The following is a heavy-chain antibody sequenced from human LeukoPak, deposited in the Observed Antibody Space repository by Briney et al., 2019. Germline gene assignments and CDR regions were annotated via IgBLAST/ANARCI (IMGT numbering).Heavy chain of an antibody. V-gene: IGHV4-59*08. CDR1: GGSISAYY. Sequence: SETLSLTCTVSGGSISAYYWSWIRQPPGKGPEYIGYIYYSGSTDYNPSLKSRITISVDTSKNQFSLKLSSVTAADTAVYYCARHYYDTSGYYYFDYWGQGTLVTVSS. CDR2: IYYSGST. J-gene: IGHJ4*02. D-gene: IGHD3-22*01. CDR3: ARHYYDTSGYYYFDY.